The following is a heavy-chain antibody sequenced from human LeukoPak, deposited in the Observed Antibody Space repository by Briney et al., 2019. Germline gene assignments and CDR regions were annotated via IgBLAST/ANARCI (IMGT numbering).Heavy chain of an antibody. V-gene: IGHV4-39*01. Sequence: PSETLSLTCTVSGGSISSSSYYWGWIRQPPGKGREWIGSIYYSGSTYYNPSLKSRVTISVDTSKTQFSLKLSSVSAADPAVYYCARLIVVTRGFDYWGQGTLVTVSS. CDR1: GGSISSSSYY. CDR3: ARLIVVTRGFDY. J-gene: IGHJ4*02. D-gene: IGHD4-23*01. CDR2: IYYSGST.